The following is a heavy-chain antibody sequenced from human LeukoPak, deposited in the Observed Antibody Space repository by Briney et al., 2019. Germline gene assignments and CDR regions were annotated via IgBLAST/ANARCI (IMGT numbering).Heavy chain of an antibody. D-gene: IGHD2-2*01. J-gene: IGHJ6*02. Sequence: ASVKVSCKASGYTFTSYGISWVRQAPGEGLEWMGWISAYNGNTNYAQKLQGRVTMTTDTSTSTAYMELRSLRSDDTAVYYCVRDCVVVVSAARSYYYGMDVWGQGTTVTVSS. CDR2: ISAYNGNT. V-gene: IGHV1-18*01. CDR3: VRDCVVVVSAARSYYYGMDV. CDR1: GYTFTSYG.